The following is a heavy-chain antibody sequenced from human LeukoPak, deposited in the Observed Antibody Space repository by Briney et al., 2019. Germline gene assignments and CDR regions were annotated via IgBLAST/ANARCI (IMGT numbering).Heavy chain of an antibody. J-gene: IGHJ4*02. D-gene: IGHD6-13*01. V-gene: IGHV3-23*01. CDR1: GFTFSSYA. CDR3: AKDLVLTAAGMERRGY. CDR2: ISGSGGST. Sequence: GGSLRLSCAASGFTFSSYAMSWVRQAPGKGLEWVSAISGSGGSTYYADSVKGRFTISRDNSKNTLYLQMNSLRAEDTAVYYCAKDLVLTAAGMERRGYWGQGTLVTVSS.